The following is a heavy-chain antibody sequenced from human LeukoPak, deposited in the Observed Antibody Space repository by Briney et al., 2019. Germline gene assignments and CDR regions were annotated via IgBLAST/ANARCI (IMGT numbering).Heavy chain of an antibody. CDR2: INTNTGNP. J-gene: IGHJ5*02. Sequence: GASVKVSCKASGYTFTSYAMNWVRQAPGQGLEWMGWINTNTGNPTYAQGFTGRFVFSLDTSVSTAYLQISSLKAEDTAVYYCARDLNPYYDSSGYPFDPWGQGTLVTVSS. V-gene: IGHV7-4-1*02. CDR3: ARDLNPYYDSSGYPFDP. CDR1: GYTFTSYA. D-gene: IGHD3-22*01.